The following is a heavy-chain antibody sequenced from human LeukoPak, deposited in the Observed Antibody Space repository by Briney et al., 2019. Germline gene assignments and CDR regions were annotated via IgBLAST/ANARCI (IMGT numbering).Heavy chain of an antibody. CDR1: GFSFDDYA. V-gene: IGHV3-21*01. CDR2: ISSSSSYV. D-gene: IGHD1/OR15-1a*01. J-gene: IGHJ4*02. Sequence: PGRSLRLSCAASGFSFDDYAMHWVRQAPGKGLEWVSSISSSSSYVHYADSVKGRFTISRDNAKNSLYLQMNSLGAEDTALYYCARENWYKFDYWGQGTLVTVSS. CDR3: ARENWYKFDY.